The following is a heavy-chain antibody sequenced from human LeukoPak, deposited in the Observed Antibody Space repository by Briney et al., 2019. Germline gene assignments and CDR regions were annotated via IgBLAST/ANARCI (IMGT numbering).Heavy chain of an antibody. CDR2: ISSSGSTI. D-gene: IGHD3-9*01. CDR1: GFSVSRNY. CDR3: ARDLTGSYDY. V-gene: IGHV3-11*01. Sequence: PGGSLRLSCAASGFSVSRNYMTWVRQAPGKGLEWVSYISSSGSTIYYADSVKGRFTISRDNAKNSVNLQMDSLRAEDTAIYYCARDLTGSYDYWGQGTLVTVSS. J-gene: IGHJ4*02.